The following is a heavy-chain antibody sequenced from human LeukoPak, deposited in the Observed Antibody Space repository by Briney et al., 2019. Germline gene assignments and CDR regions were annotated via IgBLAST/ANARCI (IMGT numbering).Heavy chain of an antibody. CDR2: IDTTSNYI. D-gene: IGHD6-19*01. CDR1: GFTFSSFN. CDR3: ATSRRDSEWYIDAS. V-gene: IGHV3-21*01. J-gene: IGHJ4*02. Sequence: GGSLRLSCAASGFTFSSFNMNWVRQAPGKGLEWVSSIDTTSNYIHYGDSVRGRFTISRDNAKNSLYLQMNSLRVEDTAVYYCATSRRDSEWYIDASWGQGTLVIVSS.